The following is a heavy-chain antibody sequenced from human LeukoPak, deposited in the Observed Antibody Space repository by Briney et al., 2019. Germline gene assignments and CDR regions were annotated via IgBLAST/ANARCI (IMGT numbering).Heavy chain of an antibody. CDR2: ISVYNGNT. CDR3: ARGDLGYNWFGP. D-gene: IGHD3-3*01. V-gene: IGHV1-18*01. Sequence: ASVKVSCKASGYTFTSYGISWVRQAPGQGLEWMGWISVYNGNTNYAQKFQGRVTMTTDTSTSTAYMELRSLRSDDTAVYYCARGDLGYNWFGPWGQGTLVTVSS. CDR1: GYTFTSYG. J-gene: IGHJ5*02.